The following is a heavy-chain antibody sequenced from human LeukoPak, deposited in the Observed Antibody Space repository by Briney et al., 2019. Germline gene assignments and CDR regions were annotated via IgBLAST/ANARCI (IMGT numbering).Heavy chain of an antibody. Sequence: SETLSLTCTVSGGSISSGGYFWSWIRQPPGKGLEWIGYIYHSGSTYYNPSLKSRLTISVDRSKNQFSLKLTSVTAADTAVYYCARHSPDYGSGTYFDYWGQGTLVTASS. CDR3: ARHSPDYGSGTYFDY. J-gene: IGHJ4*02. CDR1: GGSISSGGYF. D-gene: IGHD3-10*01. CDR2: IYHSGST. V-gene: IGHV4-30-2*01.